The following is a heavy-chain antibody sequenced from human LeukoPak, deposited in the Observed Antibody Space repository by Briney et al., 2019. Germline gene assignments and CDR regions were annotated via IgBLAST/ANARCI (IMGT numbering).Heavy chain of an antibody. J-gene: IGHJ4*02. Sequence: SETLSLTCAVYGGSFSGYYWSWIRQPPGKGLEWIGEINHSESTNYNPSLKSQVTISVDTSKNQFSLKLSSVTAADTAVYYCARGPTNYVWGSYRYGVRYYFDYWGQGTLVTVSS. CDR2: INHSEST. CDR3: ARGPTNYVWGSYRYGVRYYFDY. D-gene: IGHD3-16*02. V-gene: IGHV4-34*01. CDR1: GGSFSGYY.